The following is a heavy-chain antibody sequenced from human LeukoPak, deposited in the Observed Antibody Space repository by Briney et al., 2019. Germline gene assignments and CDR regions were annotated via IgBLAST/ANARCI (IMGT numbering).Heavy chain of an antibody. V-gene: IGHV3-7*05. J-gene: IGHJ3*02. D-gene: IGHD5-18*01. CDR3: ATDRGYSTFDI. CDR1: GFTFNTYA. Sequence: PGGSLRLSCAASGFTFNTYAMSWVRQAPGKGLEWVANTNQDGTEKNYVDSVKGRFTISRDNAENSLYLQMNSLRAEDTAVYYCATDRGYSTFDIWGQGTMVTVSS. CDR2: TNQDGTEK.